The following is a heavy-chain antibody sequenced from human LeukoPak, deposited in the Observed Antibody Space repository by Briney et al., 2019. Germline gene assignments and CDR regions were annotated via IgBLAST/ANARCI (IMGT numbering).Heavy chain of an antibody. CDR2: ISAYNGNT. Sequence: RASVKVSCKASGYTFTSYGISWVRQAPGQGLEWMGWISAYNGNTNYAQKLQGRVTMTTDTSTSTAYMELRSLRSDDTAVYYCARDSALAQAVMFDYWGQGTLVTVSS. CDR1: GYTFTSYG. V-gene: IGHV1-18*01. J-gene: IGHJ4*02. D-gene: IGHD6-19*01. CDR3: ARDSALAQAVMFDY.